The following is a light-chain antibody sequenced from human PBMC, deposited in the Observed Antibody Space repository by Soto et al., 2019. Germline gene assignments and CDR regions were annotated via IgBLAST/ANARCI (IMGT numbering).Light chain of an antibody. CDR2: GAS. J-gene: IGKJ1*01. CDR1: QSVSSD. Sequence: VVTQSPATLSVFPGETATLSCRASQSVSSDLAWYQQRPGQAPRLLIYGASTRATGIPARFRGSGSGTGCRLTSSILQSEDFAAYYCQQYNTWHPKMAFGRGTKVEIK. V-gene: IGKV3-15*01. CDR3: QQYNTWHPKMA.